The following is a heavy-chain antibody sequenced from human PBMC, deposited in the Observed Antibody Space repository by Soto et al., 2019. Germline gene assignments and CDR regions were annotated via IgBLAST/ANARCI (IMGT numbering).Heavy chain of an antibody. CDR1: GFTFSNYW. J-gene: IGHJ4*02. V-gene: IGHV3-74*01. D-gene: IGHD3-22*01. CDR3: ARDYYDSSGFNPILPFDY. Sequence: GGSLRLSCAASGFTFSNYWMHWVRQAPGKGLVWVSLINSDGSSTHYADSVKGRFTISRDNAENTLSLQMNSLRVEDTAVYYCARDYYDSSGFNPILPFDYWGQGTLVTVSS. CDR2: INSDGSST.